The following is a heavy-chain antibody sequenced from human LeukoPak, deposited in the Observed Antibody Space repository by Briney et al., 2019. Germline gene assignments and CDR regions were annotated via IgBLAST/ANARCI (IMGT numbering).Heavy chain of an antibody. CDR1: GFTFSSYA. CDR3: ARDRTAVVGATYLDY. V-gene: IGHV3-23*01. Sequence: GGSLRLSCAASGFTFSSYAMSWVRQAPGKGLEWVSVISGSGGSTSYADSVKGRFTISRDNAKNSLYLQMNSLRGEDRALYYCARDRTAVVGATYLDYWGQGTLVTVSS. CDR2: ISGSGGST. J-gene: IGHJ4*02. D-gene: IGHD1-26*01.